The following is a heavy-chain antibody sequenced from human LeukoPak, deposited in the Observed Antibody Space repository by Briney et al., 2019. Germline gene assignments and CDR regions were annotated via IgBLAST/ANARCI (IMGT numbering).Heavy chain of an antibody. CDR1: GGSISSGDYY. V-gene: IGHV4-30-4*01. J-gene: IGHJ5*02. CDR2: IYYSGST. D-gene: IGHD2-2*01. Sequence: SETLSLTCTVSGGSISSGDYYWSWIRQPPGKGLEWIGYIYYSGSTYYNPSLKSRVTISVDTSKNLFSLKLSSVTAADTAVYYCASELVVVPAAITAGFDPWGQGTLVTVSS. CDR3: ASELVVVPAAITAGFDP.